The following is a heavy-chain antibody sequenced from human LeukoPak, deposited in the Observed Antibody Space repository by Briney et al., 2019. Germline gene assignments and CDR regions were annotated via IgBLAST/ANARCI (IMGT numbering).Heavy chain of an antibody. V-gene: IGHV1-69*05. CDR1: GGTFSSYA. CDR2: IIPIFGTA. Sequence: ASVKVSCKASGGTFSSYAISWVRQAPGQGLEWMGGIIPIFGTASYAQKFQGRVTMTRDTSTSTVYMELSSLRSEDTAVYYCARSSSGWYYMDVWGKGTTVTISS. J-gene: IGHJ6*03. CDR3: ARSSSGWYYMDV. D-gene: IGHD6-19*01.